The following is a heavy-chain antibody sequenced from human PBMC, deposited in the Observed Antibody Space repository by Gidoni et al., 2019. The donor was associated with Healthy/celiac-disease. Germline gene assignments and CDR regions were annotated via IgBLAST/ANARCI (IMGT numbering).Heavy chain of an antibody. CDR1: GYPFTGYY. J-gene: IGHJ6*02. CDR3: ARVGVAHYYGMDV. Sequence: QVQLVQSGAAVTKPGASVKVSCTASGYPFTGYYMHWVRQAPGQGLAWMGWINPNSGGTNYAQKFQGWVTMTRDTSISTAYMELSRLRSDDTAVYYCARVGVAHYYGMDVWGQGTTVTVSS. CDR2: INPNSGGT. V-gene: IGHV1-2*04. D-gene: IGHD3-3*01.